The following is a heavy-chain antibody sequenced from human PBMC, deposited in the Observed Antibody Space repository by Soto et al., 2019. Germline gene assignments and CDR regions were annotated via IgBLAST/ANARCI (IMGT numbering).Heavy chain of an antibody. Sequence: GGSLRLSCAASGFTFSNAWMNWVRQAPGKGLEWVGRIKSKTDGGTTDYAAPVKGRFTISRDDSKNTLYLQMNSLKTEDTAVYYCTTDPRQHIVVVTAILLGRMDVWGQGTTVTVSS. J-gene: IGHJ6*02. D-gene: IGHD2-21*02. V-gene: IGHV3-15*07. CDR1: GFTFSNAW. CDR3: TTDPRQHIVVVTAILLGRMDV. CDR2: IKSKTDGGTT.